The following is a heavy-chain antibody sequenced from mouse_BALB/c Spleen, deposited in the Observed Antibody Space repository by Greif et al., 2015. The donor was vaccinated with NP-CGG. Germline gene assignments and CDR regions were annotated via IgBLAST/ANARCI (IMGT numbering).Heavy chain of an antibody. J-gene: IGHJ1*01. V-gene: IGHV10-3*03. Sequence: EVKLVESGGGLVQPKGSLKLSCAASGFTFNTYAMHWVCQAPGKGLEWVARIRSKSNNYATYYADSVKDRFTISRDDSQSMLYLQMNNLKTEDTAMYYCVREAHWYFDVGGAGTTVTVSS. CDR3: VREAHWYFDV. CDR1: GFTFNTYA. CDR2: IRSKSNNYAT.